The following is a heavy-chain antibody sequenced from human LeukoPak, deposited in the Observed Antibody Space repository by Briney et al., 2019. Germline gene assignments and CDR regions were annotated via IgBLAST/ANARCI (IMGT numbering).Heavy chain of an antibody. Sequence: GGSLRLSCAASGFTVDNNYMTWVRQAPGKGLEWVSVLYSNSITYYADSVKGRFTISRDSSKNTLYLQMNSLRAEDTAVYYCARGITMMIVAPGYWGQGTLVTVSS. CDR2: LYSNSIT. V-gene: IGHV3-53*01. CDR1: GFTVDNNY. J-gene: IGHJ4*02. D-gene: IGHD3-22*01. CDR3: ARGITMMIVAPGY.